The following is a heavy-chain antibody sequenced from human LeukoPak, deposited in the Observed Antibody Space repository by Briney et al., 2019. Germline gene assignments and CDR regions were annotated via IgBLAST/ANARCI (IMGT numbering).Heavy chain of an antibody. CDR2: IYHSGST. CDR3: ARQDGYCSSTSCWLFAFDI. J-gene: IGHJ3*02. CDR1: AYSISSGYY. V-gene: IGHV4-38-2*01. Sequence: SETLPLTCAVSAYSISSGYYWGWIRQPPGKGLEWIGSIYHSGSTYYNPSLKSRVTMSVDTSKNQFSLKLSSVTAADTAVYYCARQDGYCSSTSCWLFAFDIWGQGTMVSVSS. D-gene: IGHD2-2*01.